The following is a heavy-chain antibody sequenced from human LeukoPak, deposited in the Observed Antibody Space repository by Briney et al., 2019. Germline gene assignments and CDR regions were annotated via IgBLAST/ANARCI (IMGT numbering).Heavy chain of an antibody. CDR1: GFTFSSYA. CDR3: AKVRFGVTARYYFDY. J-gene: IGHJ4*02. D-gene: IGHD3-10*01. Sequence: GGSLRLSCGASGFTFSSYAMSWVCQAPGKGLEWVSTISGSGGSTYYADSVKGRFTISRDNSKNTLYLQMNSLRVEDTAVYYCAKVRFGVTARYYFDYWGQGTLVTVSS. CDR2: ISGSGGST. V-gene: IGHV3-23*01.